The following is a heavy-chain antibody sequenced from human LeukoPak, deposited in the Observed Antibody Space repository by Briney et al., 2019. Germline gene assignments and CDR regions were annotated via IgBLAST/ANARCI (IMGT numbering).Heavy chain of an antibody. D-gene: IGHD5-18*01. J-gene: IGHJ4*02. CDR2: ISSSSSYI. Sequence: GGSLRLSCAASGFTFSSYGMSWVRQAPGKGLEGVSSISSSSSYIYYADSVKGRFTISRDNAKNSLYLQMNSLRAEDTAVYYCARGIEGYSYGYLKWGQGTLVTVSS. CDR3: ARGIEGYSYGYLK. V-gene: IGHV3-21*01. CDR1: GFTFSSYG.